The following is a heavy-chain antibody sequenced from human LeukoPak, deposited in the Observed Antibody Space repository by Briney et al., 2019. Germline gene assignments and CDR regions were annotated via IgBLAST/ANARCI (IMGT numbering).Heavy chain of an antibody. Sequence: PGRSLRLSCAASGFTFSSYGMHWVRQAPGKGLEWVAVISYDGSNKYYADSMKGRFTISRDNSKNTLYLQMNSLRAEDTAVYYCAKDYRSSYYYGMDVWGQGTTVTVSS. J-gene: IGHJ6*02. CDR2: ISYDGSNK. D-gene: IGHD6-13*01. CDR1: GFTFSSYG. V-gene: IGHV3-30*18. CDR3: AKDYRSSYYYGMDV.